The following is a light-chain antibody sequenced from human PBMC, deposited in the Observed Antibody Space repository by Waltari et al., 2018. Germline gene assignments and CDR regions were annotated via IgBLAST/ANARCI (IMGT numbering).Light chain of an antibody. CDR2: AAT. CDR1: QDIDYF. V-gene: IGKV1-16*01. Sequence: DIQMTQSPSSLSASVGDRVTITCRASQDIDYFLAWFQQKPVKFPESLIYAATRLQSGVPSRFSASRSATDYSLTITDLQPEDFATYYCQQYFTYPQVAFGPGTKVNVK. J-gene: IGKJ3*01. CDR3: QQYFTYPQVA.